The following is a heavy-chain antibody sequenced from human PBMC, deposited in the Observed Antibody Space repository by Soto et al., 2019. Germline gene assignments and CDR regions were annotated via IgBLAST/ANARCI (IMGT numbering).Heavy chain of an antibody. V-gene: IGHV1-8*01. CDR1: GYTFTHYD. D-gene: IGHD5-12*01. Sequence: ASVKVSCKASGYTFTHYDINWVRQATGQGLEWMGWMNPNTGNTGFAQKFQDRVTMTRNTSISTAYMELTSLRAEDTAVYYCARARRGGYSGYALDVWGQGTTVTVSS. CDR3: ARARRGGYSGYALDV. CDR2: MNPNTGNT. J-gene: IGHJ6*02.